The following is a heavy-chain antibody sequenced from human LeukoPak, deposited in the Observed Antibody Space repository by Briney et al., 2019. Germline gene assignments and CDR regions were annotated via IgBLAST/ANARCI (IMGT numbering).Heavy chain of an antibody. V-gene: IGHV1-18*01. CDR3: ARDPRFSYCGGDCYSGYFDY. CDR1: GYTFTSYG. CDR2: ISAYNGNT. Sequence: EASVKVSCKASGYTFTSYGISWVRQAPGQGLEWMGWISAYNGNTNYAQKLQGRVTMTTDTSTSTAYMELRSLRSDDTAVYYCARDPRFSYCGGDCYSGYFDYWGQGTLVTVSS. J-gene: IGHJ4*02. D-gene: IGHD2-21*02.